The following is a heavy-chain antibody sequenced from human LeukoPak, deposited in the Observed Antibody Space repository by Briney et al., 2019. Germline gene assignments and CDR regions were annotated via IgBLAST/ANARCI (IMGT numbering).Heavy chain of an antibody. CDR1: GFTFSSYS. D-gene: IGHD3-16*02. CDR2: ISSSSSYI. Sequence: GGSLRLSCAACGFTFSSYSMNWVRQAPGKGLEWVSSISSSSSYIYYADSVKGRFTISRDNAKNSLYPQMNSLRAEDTAVYYCASSYDYIWGSYLTGFDYWGQGTLVTVSS. J-gene: IGHJ4*02. CDR3: ASSYDYIWGSYLTGFDY. V-gene: IGHV3-21*01.